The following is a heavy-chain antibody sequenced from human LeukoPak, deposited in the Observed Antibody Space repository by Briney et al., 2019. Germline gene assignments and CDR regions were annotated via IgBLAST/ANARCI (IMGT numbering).Heavy chain of an antibody. CDR3: ARGLTSYYDSSGYW. J-gene: IGHJ4*02. V-gene: IGHV3-48*03. D-gene: IGHD3-22*01. CDR1: GFTFSSYE. Sequence: TGGSLRLSCAASGFTFSSYEMNWVRQAPGKGLEWVSYISGLGTTIYYADSVKGRFAISGDNAKNSLYLQMNSLRAEDTAVYYCARGLTSYYDSSGYWGGQGTLVTVSS. CDR2: ISGLGTTI.